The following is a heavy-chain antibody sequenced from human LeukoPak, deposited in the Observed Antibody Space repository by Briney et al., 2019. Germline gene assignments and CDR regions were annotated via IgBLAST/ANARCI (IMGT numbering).Heavy chain of an antibody. CDR1: GFTFSSYA. Sequence: GGSLRLSCAASGFTFSSYAMHWVRQAPGKGLEWVAVISYDGSNKYYADSVKGRFTISRDNSKNTLYLQMNSLRAEDTAVYYCARALIVGALSFDYWSQGTLVTVSS. D-gene: IGHD1-26*01. CDR2: ISYDGSNK. J-gene: IGHJ4*02. V-gene: IGHV3-30-3*01. CDR3: ARALIVGALSFDY.